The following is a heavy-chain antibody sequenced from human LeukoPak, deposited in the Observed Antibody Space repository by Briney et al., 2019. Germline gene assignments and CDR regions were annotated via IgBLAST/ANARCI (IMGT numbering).Heavy chain of an antibody. V-gene: IGHV4-61*02. CDR2: IYTSGST. CDR3: ARVADTAMVPPADWFDP. J-gene: IGHJ5*02. D-gene: IGHD5-18*01. Sequence: SQTLSLTCTVSGGSISSGSYYWTWIRQPAGKGLEWIGRIYTSGSTNYNPSLKSRVTISVDTSKYQFSLKLSSVTAADTAVYHCARVADTAMVPPADWFDPWGQGTLVTVSS. CDR1: GGSISSGSYY.